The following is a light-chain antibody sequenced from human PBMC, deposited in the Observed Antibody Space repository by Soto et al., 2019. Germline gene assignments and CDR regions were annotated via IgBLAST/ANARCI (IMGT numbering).Light chain of an antibody. V-gene: IGLV2-8*01. CDR1: SSDVGGYNY. Sequence: HYVLAQPRSATGSPGQSVAISCTGTSSDVGGYNYVSWYQQHPGKAPKLMIYEVNKRPSGVPDRFSGSKSGNTASLTVSGLQAEDEADYYCSSYAGSSNVFGTGTKVTVL. CDR3: SSYAGSSNV. J-gene: IGLJ1*01. CDR2: EVN.